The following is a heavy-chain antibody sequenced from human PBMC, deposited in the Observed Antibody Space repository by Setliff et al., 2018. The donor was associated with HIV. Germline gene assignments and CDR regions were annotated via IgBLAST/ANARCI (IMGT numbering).Heavy chain of an antibody. Sequence: KTSETLSLTCAVYGGSFSGHYWSWIRQPPGKGLELIGEVNHSGSTNYNPSLKSRVTISVDTSKNQFSLKLNSVTAADTAVYYCARGDGDTMVRGVIIPNWFDPWGQGTLVTVSS. CDR2: VNHSGST. V-gene: IGHV4-34*01. CDR3: ARGDGDTMVRGVIIPNWFDP. J-gene: IGHJ5*02. CDR1: GGSFSGHY. D-gene: IGHD3-10*01.